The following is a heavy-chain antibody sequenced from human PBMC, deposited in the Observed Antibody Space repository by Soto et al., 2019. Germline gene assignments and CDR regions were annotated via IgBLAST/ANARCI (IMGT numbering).Heavy chain of an antibody. Sequence: QVQLVQSGAEVKKPGASVKVSCKASGYTFTGYYMHWVRQAPGQGLEWMGWINPNSGGTNYAQKFQGWVTMTRDTSISTAYMELRRRRSDDTAVYYCARAEYYDFWSGYAGFDPWGQGTLVTVSS. CDR2: INPNSGGT. D-gene: IGHD3-3*01. CDR3: ARAEYYDFWSGYAGFDP. CDR1: GYTFTGYY. V-gene: IGHV1-2*04. J-gene: IGHJ5*02.